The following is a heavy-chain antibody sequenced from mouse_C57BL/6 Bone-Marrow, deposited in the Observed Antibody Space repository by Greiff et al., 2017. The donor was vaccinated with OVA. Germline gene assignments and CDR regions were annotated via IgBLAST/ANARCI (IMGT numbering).Heavy chain of an antibody. Sequence: DVLLVESGGGLVKPGGSLKLSCAASGFTFSSYTMSWVRQTPEKRLEWVATISVGGGNTYYPDSVKGRFTISRDNAKNTLYLQMSSLRSEDTALYYCARLDGNYSWGQGTMVTVSA. V-gene: IGHV5-9*01. CDR3: ARLDGNYS. D-gene: IGHD2-1*01. J-gene: IGHJ3*01. CDR2: ISVGGGNT. CDR1: GFTFSSYT.